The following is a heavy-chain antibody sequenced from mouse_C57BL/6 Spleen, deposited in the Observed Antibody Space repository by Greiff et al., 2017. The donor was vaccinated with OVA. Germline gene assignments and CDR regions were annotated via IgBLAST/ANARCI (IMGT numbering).Heavy chain of an antibody. CDR2: IRSKSNNYAT. CDR3: VRQGYDGAMDD. J-gene: IGHJ4*01. Sequence: EVKLQESGGGLVQPKGSLKLSCAASGFSFNTYAMNWVRQAPGKGLEWVARIRSKSNNYATYYADSVKDRFTISRDDSESMLYLQMNNLKTEDTAMYYCVRQGYDGAMDDWGQGTSVSVAS. CDR1: GFSFNTYA. D-gene: IGHD2-3*01. V-gene: IGHV10-1*01.